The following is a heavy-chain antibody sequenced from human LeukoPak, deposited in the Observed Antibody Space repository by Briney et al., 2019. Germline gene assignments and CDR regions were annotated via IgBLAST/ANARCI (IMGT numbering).Heavy chain of an antibody. CDR2: ISSNGGST. D-gene: IGHD4-17*01. Sequence: GGSLRLSCAASGFTFSSYAMHWVRQAPGKGLEYVSAISSNGGSTYYANSVKGRFTISRDNSKNTLYLQMGSLRAEDMAVYYCARDLYGDYVVNYYMDVWGKGTTVTISS. CDR3: ARDLYGDYVVNYYMDV. V-gene: IGHV3-64*01. CDR1: GFTFSSYA. J-gene: IGHJ6*03.